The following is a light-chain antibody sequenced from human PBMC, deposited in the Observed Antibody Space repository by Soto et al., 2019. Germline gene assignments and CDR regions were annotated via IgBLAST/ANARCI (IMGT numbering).Light chain of an antibody. V-gene: IGLV2-14*01. CDR2: EVS. CDR3: SSYTTSSTWV. CDR1: SSDVGGYNY. J-gene: IGLJ3*02. Sequence: QSALTQPASVSGSPGQSITISCTGTSSDVGGYNYVSWYQQHPGKAPTLIIYEVSNRPSGVSNRFSGSKSGNTASLTISGLQAEDEADYYCSSYTTSSTWVFGGGTKLTVL.